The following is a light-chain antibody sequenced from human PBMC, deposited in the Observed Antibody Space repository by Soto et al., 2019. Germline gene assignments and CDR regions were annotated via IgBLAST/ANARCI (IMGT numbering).Light chain of an antibody. CDR2: DAS. Sequence: IQLTQSTSTLSASVPDTVTITCRASQTISSWLAWYPQKPGKAPELLIYDASTLESGVPSRFSGSGSGTEFTLTISSLQSEEFAVYYCKNYNNWLGTFGGGNKVDIK. V-gene: IGKV1-5*01. CDR3: KNYNNWLGT. J-gene: IGKJ4*01. CDR1: QTISSW.